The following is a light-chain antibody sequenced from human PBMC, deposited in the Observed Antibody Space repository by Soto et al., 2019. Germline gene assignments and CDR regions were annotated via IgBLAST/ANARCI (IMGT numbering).Light chain of an antibody. CDR1: QSISTL. Sequence: DIQMTQSPPSVSASVGDRVTITCRGTQSISTLLVWYQQKPGEAPKLLINGASSLQIGVPSRFSGGASGTDFTLTISSLQPEDFATYYCQQSNRFPLTFGGGTKVEIK. CDR2: GAS. V-gene: IGKV1-12*01. J-gene: IGKJ4*01. CDR3: QQSNRFPLT.